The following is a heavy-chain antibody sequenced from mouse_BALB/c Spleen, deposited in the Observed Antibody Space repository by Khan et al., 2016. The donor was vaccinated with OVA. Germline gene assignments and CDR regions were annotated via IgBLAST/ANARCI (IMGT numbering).Heavy chain of an antibody. CDR2: IYPGSANA. Sequence: PLQQSGPELVKPGASVKISCKASGYTFTDYYINWVKQKPGQGLEWIGWIYPGSANARYSEKFKGKATLTVDTSSSTAFMQLSSLTSEDTAVYFCAGGFDFWGQGTTLTVSS. J-gene: IGHJ2*01. CDR3: AGGFDF. V-gene: IGHV1-84*02. CDR1: GYTFTDYY.